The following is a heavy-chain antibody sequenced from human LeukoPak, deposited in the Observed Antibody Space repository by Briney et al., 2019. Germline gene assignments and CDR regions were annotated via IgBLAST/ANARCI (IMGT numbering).Heavy chain of an antibody. CDR2: TSSGGSA. Sequence: SETLSLTCFVSNGSITSTSYWAWIRQSPGKALEWIGTTSSGGSAYYKTSLKSRVTISVDTSKTQLSLRLTSVTAADTAVYYCARQGGGDFVDSWGQGTLVSVS. V-gene: IGHV4-39*01. CDR1: NGSITSTSY. J-gene: IGHJ4*02. CDR3: ARQGGGDFVDS. D-gene: IGHD4-17*01.